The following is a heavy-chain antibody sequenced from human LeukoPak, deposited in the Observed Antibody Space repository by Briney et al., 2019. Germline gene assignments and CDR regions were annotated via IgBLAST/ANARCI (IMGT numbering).Heavy chain of an antibody. CDR2: IYYSGST. CDR3: ARDACSGGSCYLGGFDY. CDR1: GGSISNYY. V-gene: IGHV4-59*01. D-gene: IGHD2-15*01. J-gene: IGHJ4*02. Sequence: SETPSLTCTVSGGSISNYYWSWIRQPPGKGLEWIGHIYYSGSTNYNPSLKSRITISVDTSKNQFSLKLSSVTAADTAVYYCARDACSGGSCYLGGFDYWGQGTLVTVSS.